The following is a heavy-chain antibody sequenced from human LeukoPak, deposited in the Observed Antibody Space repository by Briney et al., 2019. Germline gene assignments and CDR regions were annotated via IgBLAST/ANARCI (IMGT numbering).Heavy chain of an antibody. CDR3: AKVEHYYDSSGYSD. J-gene: IGHJ4*02. D-gene: IGHD3-22*01. V-gene: IGHV3-23*01. Sequence: GGSLRLSCAASGFTFSSYAMNWVRQAPGKGLEWVSIITGSGVSTDYADSVKGRFIISRDNSKNTLYLQMNSLRAEDTAVYYCAKVEHYYDSSGYSDWGQGTLVTVSS. CDR2: ITGSGVST. CDR1: GFTFSSYA.